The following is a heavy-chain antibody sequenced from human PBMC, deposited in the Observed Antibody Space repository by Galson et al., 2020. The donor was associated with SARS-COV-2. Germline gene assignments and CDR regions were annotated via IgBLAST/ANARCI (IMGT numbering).Heavy chain of an antibody. CDR2: IYYSGST. J-gene: IGHJ4*02. Sequence: ASETLSLTCTVSGASISSGDYYWSWIRQPPGKGLDYIGYIYYSGSTYYNPSLKSRVTISVDTSKNQFSLNLSSVTAADTAIYYCARVRNGDWNHIVDYWGQGTLVTVSS. D-gene: IGHD2-21*02. V-gene: IGHV4-30-4*01. CDR3: ARVRNGDWNHIVDY. CDR1: GASISSGDYY.